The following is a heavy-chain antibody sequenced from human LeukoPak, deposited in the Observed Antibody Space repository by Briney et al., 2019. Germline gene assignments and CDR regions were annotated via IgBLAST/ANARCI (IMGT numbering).Heavy chain of an antibody. V-gene: IGHV7-4-1*02. D-gene: IGHD6-6*01. CDR2: INTNTGIP. CDR1: GYTFSSHA. Sequence: GASVKVSCKAFGYTFSSHAMNWVRQAPGQGLELMGWINTNTGIPTYAQGFAGRFVFSLDTSVTTAYLQITSLKAEVTAVYYCARDLVSAGFDIWGQGTMVTVSS. J-gene: IGHJ3*02. CDR3: ARDLVSAGFDI.